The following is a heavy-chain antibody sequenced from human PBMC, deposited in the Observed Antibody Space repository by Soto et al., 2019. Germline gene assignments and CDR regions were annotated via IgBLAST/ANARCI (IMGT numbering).Heavy chain of an antibody. CDR3: AHRAYFDQGKQFDY. CDR1: GFSLRTSGVG. Sequence: QITLKESGPTLVKPTQTLPLTCTFSGFSLRTSGVGVGWSRQPPRKALEGLAIIYWDHEKRYSPSLKTRLTVTKDTSKHQLVHTMTNVDPVDTATYYCAHRAYFDQGKQFDYWGQGTLVSVSS. J-gene: IGHJ4*01. CDR2: IYWDHEK. D-gene: IGHD3-22*01. V-gene: IGHV2-5*02.